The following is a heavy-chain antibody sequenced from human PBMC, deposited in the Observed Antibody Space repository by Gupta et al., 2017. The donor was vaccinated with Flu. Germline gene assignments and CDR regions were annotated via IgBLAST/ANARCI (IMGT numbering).Heavy chain of an antibody. CDR1: YG. Sequence: YGMHWVRQVPGKGLEWVAGIQNDGSKEYYADCVKGRFTISRDNSMNTVNLQMNSPRADDTAVYYCARDRWIVATMTHFDLWGQGTLVTVSS. CDR3: ARDRWIVATMTHFDL. J-gene: IGHJ4*02. V-gene: IGHV3-33*01. CDR2: IQNDGSKE. D-gene: IGHD5-12*01.